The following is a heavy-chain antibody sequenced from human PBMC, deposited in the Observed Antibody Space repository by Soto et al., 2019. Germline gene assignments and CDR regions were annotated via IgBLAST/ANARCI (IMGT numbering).Heavy chain of an antibody. J-gene: IGHJ1*01. V-gene: IGHV3-9*01. CDR1: GFTFDDYA. CDR2: INWNSGSI. Sequence: VQLVESGGGLVQPGRSLRLSCAASGFTFDDYAMHWVRPVPGKGLEWVSGINWNSGSIGYGDSVKGRFAISRDNAKNSLHLQMNSLSAEDTAFYYCVKDESINWYSGHFRHWGQGTLVTVSS. D-gene: IGHD6-13*01. CDR3: VKDESINWYSGHFRH.